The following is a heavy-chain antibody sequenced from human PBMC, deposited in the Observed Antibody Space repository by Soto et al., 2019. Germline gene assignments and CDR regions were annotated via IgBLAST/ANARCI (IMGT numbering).Heavy chain of an antibody. CDR3: ARDRIYYYDSSGTQYYYYYGMDV. CDR2: IYYSGST. V-gene: IGHV4-61*01. CDR1: GGSVSSGSYY. D-gene: IGHD3-22*01. Sequence: SSETLSLTCTVSGGSVSSGSYYWSWIRQPPGKGLEWIGYIYYSGSTNYNPSLKSRVTISVDTSKNQFSLKLSSVTAADTAVYYCARDRIYYYDSSGTQYYYYYGMDVWGQGTTVTVSS. J-gene: IGHJ6*02.